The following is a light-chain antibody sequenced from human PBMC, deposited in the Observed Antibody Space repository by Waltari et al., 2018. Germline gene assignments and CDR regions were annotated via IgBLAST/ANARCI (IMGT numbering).Light chain of an antibody. CDR2: DVT. CDR3: CSYAGNFIWV. V-gene: IGLV2-23*02. J-gene: IGLJ3*02. Sequence: QSALTQPASVSGSLGQSFTISCTGTYRDVGTYNLVSWYQQHPGKAPKLLIFDVTARPSWVSNRFSGSKSGNTASLTISGLQAEDEADYYCCSYAGNFIWVFGGGTKLTVL. CDR1: YRDVGTYNL.